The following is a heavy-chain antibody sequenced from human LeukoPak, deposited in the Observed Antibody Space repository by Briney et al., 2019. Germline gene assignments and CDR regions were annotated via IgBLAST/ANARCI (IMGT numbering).Heavy chain of an antibody. D-gene: IGHD6-13*01. CDR1: GFTFSSYA. CDR3: AKEGDSSSWYDLYDY. V-gene: IGHV3-23*01. CDR2: ISGSGDST. Sequence: GGSLRLSCAASGFTFSSYAMSWVRQAPGKGREWVSAISGSGDSTYYADSVKGRFTISRDNSKNTLYLQMNSLRAEDTAVYYCAKEGDSSSWYDLYDYWGQGTLVTVSS. J-gene: IGHJ4*02.